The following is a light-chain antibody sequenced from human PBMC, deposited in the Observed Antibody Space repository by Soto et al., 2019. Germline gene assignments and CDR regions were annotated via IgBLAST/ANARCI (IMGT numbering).Light chain of an antibody. CDR3: SSYAGSNNV. Sequence: QSVLAQPPSASGSPGQSVTISCTGTSSDVGGYNYVSWYQQHPGKAPKLMNYEVSKRPSGFPDRFSGSKSGNTASRTVSGLQAEDEADYYCSSYAGSNNVFGTGTKVTVL. V-gene: IGLV2-8*01. CDR1: SSDVGGYNY. CDR2: EVS. J-gene: IGLJ1*01.